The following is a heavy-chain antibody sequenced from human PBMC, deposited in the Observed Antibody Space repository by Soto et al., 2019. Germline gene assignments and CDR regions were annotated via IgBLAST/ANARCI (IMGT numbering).Heavy chain of an antibody. CDR1: GFTFSSYS. CDR2: ISSSSSYI. D-gene: IGHD1-26*01. V-gene: IGHV3-21*01. CDR3: ARGVYSGSRFDY. J-gene: IGHJ4*01. Sequence: PGGSLRLSCAASGFTFSSYSMNWVRQAPGKGLEWVSSISSSSSYIYYADSVKGRFTISRDNAKNSLYLQMNSLRAEDTAVYFCARGVYSGSRFDYWGHGTLVTVSS.